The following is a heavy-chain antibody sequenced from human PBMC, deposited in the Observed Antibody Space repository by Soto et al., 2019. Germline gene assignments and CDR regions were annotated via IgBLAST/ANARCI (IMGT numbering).Heavy chain of an antibody. CDR3: ARPANTVADHFDL. CDR2: IYPSDSDT. V-gene: IGHV5-51*01. J-gene: IGHJ4*02. D-gene: IGHD4-17*01. Sequence: PVESLSTSCQVSGYTFTIYWIVWVLQMPGKGLEWMGIIYPSDSDTRYSPSFQGQVTISADQSINTAYLQWDSLKASDTAIYYCARPANTVADHFDLWGQGTPVTVSS. CDR1: GYTFTIYW.